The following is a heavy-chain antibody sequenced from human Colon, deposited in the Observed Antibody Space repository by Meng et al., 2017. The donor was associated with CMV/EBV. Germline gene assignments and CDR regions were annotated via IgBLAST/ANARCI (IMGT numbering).Heavy chain of an antibody. CDR3: VRDRLWACWCSDY. D-gene: IGHD4/OR15-4a*01. CDR1: GYSCGYHD. V-gene: IGHV1-46*04. J-gene: IGHJ4*02. CDR2: INSNNGDT. Sequence: HMVQAGGQVKTTGAPWKTCAVSSGYSCGYHDRHWVRQAPGQGLEFMEVINSNNGDTLYAQKLEGRVTMTTDTSTCTLYMELSSLKSDDADVYYCVRDRLWACWCSDYWGQGTLVTVSS.